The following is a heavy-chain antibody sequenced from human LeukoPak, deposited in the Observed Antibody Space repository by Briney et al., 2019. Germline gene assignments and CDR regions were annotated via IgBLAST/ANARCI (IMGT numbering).Heavy chain of an antibody. D-gene: IGHD3-22*01. J-gene: IGHJ4*02. CDR2: ISYDGSNK. CDR3: ARDPRWAPNDSSGYFTY. CDR1: GFTFSSYA. Sequence: GRSLRLSCAASGFTFSSYAMHWVRQAPGKWLEWVAVISYDGSNKYYADSVKGRFTIYRDNYKNTLYLQMNSLRDEDTAVYYCARDPRWAPNDSSGYFTYWGQGTLVTVSS. V-gene: IGHV3-30*04.